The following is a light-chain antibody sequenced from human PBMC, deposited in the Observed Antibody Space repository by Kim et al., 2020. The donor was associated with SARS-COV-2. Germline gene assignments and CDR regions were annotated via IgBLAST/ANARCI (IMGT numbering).Light chain of an antibody. Sequence: GQKVIISCSGGSSNIGRNYVSGYQLLPGTAPKLLIYEDSNRYSWIPDRFSGSKSGTTATLAITGVQAGDEAEYFCGTWDSRLSGGVFGTGTKVTVL. CDR2: EDS. V-gene: IGLV1-51*02. CDR3: GTWDSRLSGGV. CDR1: SSNIGRNY. J-gene: IGLJ1*01.